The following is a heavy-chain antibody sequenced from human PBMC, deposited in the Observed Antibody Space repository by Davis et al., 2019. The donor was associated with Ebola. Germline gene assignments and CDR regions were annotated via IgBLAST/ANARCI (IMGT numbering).Heavy chain of an antibody. Sequence: SETLSPTCAVPGGSISSSNWWSWVRQPPGKGLEWIGEIYHSGSTNYNPSLKSRVTISVDTSKNQFSLKLSSVTAADTAVYYCARADYDILTGYATDWGQGTLVTVSS. V-gene: IGHV4-4*02. CDR2: IYHSGST. J-gene: IGHJ4*02. CDR1: GGSISSSNW. CDR3: ARADYDILTGYATD. D-gene: IGHD3-9*01.